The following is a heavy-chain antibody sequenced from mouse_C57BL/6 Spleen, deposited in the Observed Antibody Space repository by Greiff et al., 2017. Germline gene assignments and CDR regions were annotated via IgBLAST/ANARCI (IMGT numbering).Heavy chain of an antibody. CDR3: ARDGYYDYAMDY. V-gene: IGHV1-80*01. CDR1: GYAFSSYW. Sequence: QVQLQQSGAELVKSGASVKISCKASGYAFSSYWMNWVKQRPGKGLEWIGQIYPGDGDTNYNGKFKGKATLTADKSSSTAYMQLSSLTSEDSAVYFCARDGYYDYAMDYWGQGTSVTVSS. CDR2: IYPGDGDT. D-gene: IGHD2-3*01. J-gene: IGHJ4*01.